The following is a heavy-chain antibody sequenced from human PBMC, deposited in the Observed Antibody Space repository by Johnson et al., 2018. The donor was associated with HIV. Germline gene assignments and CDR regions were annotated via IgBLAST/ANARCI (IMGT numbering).Heavy chain of an antibody. V-gene: IGHV3-66*04. CDR1: GFTVSSNY. D-gene: IGHD4-23*01. Sequence: VQLMESGGGLVQPGGSLRLSCAASGFTVSSNYMSWVRQAPGKGLEWVSVIYSGGSTNYADSVKGRFTISRDNSKNTLYLQMNSLGAEDTAVYYCAKLRWAPRAFDIWGQGTMVTVSS. CDR3: AKLRWAPRAFDI. J-gene: IGHJ3*02. CDR2: IYSGGST.